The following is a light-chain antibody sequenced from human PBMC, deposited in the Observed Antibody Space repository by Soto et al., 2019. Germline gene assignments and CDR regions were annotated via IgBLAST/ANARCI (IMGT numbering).Light chain of an antibody. V-gene: IGLV2-8*01. J-gene: IGLJ2*01. CDR1: SSDVGGYDF. CDR2: EVT. Sequence: QPVLTQPPSASGSPGQSVTISCTGTSSDVGGYDFVSWYQQHPGKAPKLIIYEVTKRRSGVPDRFSGSKSRNTASLTVSGLQAEDEGDYYCTSYAGSSNVLFGGGTKLTVL. CDR3: TSYAGSSNVL.